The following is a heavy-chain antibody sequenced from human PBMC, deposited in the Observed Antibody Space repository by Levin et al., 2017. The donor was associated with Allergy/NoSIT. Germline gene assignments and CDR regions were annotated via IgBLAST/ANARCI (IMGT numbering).Heavy chain of an antibody. CDR2: ISYDGSNK. CDR1: GFTFSSYG. D-gene: IGHD3-22*01. J-gene: IGHJ4*02. Sequence: PGGSLRLSCAASGFTFSSYGMHWVRQAPGKGLEWVAVISYDGSNKYYADSVKGRFTISRDNSKNTLYLQMNSLRAEDTAVYYCAKDTAQPRTGYYFGIEYWGQGTLVTVSS. CDR3: AKDTAQPRTGYYFGIEY. V-gene: IGHV3-30*18.